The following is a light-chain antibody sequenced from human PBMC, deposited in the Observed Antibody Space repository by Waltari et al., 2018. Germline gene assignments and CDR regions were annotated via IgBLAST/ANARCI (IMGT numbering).Light chain of an antibody. CDR2: DAS. V-gene: IGKV3-11*01. CDR1: QSVSSY. CDR3: QQRSNWPPIT. J-gene: IGKJ5*01. Sequence: EIVLTQSPYTLSLSPGERATLSCRASQSVSSYLAWFQQKPGQAPRLLIYDASNRATGIPARFSGSGSGTDFTLTISSLEPEDFAVYYCQQRSNWPPITFGQGTRLEIK.